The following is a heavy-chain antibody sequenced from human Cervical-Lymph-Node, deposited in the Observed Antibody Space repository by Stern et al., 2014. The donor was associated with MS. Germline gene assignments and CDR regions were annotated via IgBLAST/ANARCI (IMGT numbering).Heavy chain of an antibody. Sequence: EVQLVESGGGLVQPGGSQRLSCVASGSTFSTSWMSWVRQAPGQGLEWVANIKRDGSETYYVDSVKGRFTISRDNAKSSLYLEMNSLRAEDTAVYYCTRFLQSGWSDLFDSWGRGTLVTVSS. CDR2: IKRDGSET. CDR1: GSTFSTSW. J-gene: IGHJ5*01. D-gene: IGHD6-19*01. CDR3: TRFLQSGWSDLFDS. V-gene: IGHV3-7*01.